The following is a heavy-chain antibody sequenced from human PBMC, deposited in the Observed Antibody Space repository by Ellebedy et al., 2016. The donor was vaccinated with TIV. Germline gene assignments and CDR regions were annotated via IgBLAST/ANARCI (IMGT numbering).Heavy chain of an antibody. V-gene: IGHV3-23*01. Sequence: GESLKISCSASGFIFSSHAMNWVRQAPGKGLEWVSTITGSGEGTYYADSVKGRFTISRDNSKNTVYLQMNNLRAEDTALYMCAKDSSTFYYYGMDVWGQGTTVTVSS. D-gene: IGHD1-7*01. CDR1: GFIFSSHA. CDR3: AKDSSTFYYYGMDV. CDR2: ITGSGEGT. J-gene: IGHJ6*02.